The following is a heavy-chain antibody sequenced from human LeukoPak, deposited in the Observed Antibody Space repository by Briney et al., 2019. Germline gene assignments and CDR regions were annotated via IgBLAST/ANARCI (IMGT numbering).Heavy chain of an antibody. J-gene: IGHJ6*03. D-gene: IGHD4-23*01. CDR1: GGTFSSYA. V-gene: IGHV1-69*05. CDR2: IIPLFGTA. CDR3: ARELLGSNSLYYYYMDV. Sequence: SVKVSCKASGGTFSSYAISWVRQAPGQGLEWMGRIIPLFGTANYAQKFQGRVTITTDESTSTAYMELSSLRSEDTAVYYCARELLGSNSLYYYYMDVWGKGTTVTVSS.